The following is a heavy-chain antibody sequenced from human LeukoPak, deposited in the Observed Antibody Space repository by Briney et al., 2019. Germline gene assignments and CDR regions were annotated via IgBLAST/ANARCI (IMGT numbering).Heavy chain of an antibody. Sequence: PVGSLRHSCAASGFTFSSYSMSWVRQAPGKGLEWVSYISSSSSTIYYSDSVKGRFTISRDNAKNSPYLQMNSLRAEDTAVYYCARDQTYYYDSSGYYGFDYWGQGTLVTVSS. CDR3: ARDQTYYYDSSGYYGFDY. CDR2: ISSSSSTI. CDR1: GFTFSSYS. V-gene: IGHV3-48*04. D-gene: IGHD3-22*01. J-gene: IGHJ4*02.